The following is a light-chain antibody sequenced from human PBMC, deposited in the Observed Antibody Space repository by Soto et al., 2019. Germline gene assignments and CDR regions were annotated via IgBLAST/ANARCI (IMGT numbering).Light chain of an antibody. CDR2: YVT. CDR3: CSSAGGFTWV. Sequence: QSALTQPRSVSGSPGQSVTISCIGTSSDVVSWYQQRPDKAPKLIIYYVTQRPSGVPDRFSASKSGNTASLTISGLQAEDEADYYCCSSAGGFTWVFGGGTKLTVL. J-gene: IGLJ3*02. V-gene: IGLV2-11*01. CDR1: SSDV.